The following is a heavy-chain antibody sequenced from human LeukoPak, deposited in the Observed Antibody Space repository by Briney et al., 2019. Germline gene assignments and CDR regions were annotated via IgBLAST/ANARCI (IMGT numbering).Heavy chain of an antibody. CDR2: IKQDESEK. Sequence: PGGSLRLSCAASGFTFSSHWMSWVRQAPGNGLEWVANIKQDESEKWYVDSVKGRFTISRDNAKNSLYLQMNSLRAEDTAVYYCTRYSYNSGPNDYWGQGTLVTVSS. CDR3: TRYSYNSGPNDY. D-gene: IGHD3-10*01. V-gene: IGHV3-7*01. CDR1: GFTFSSHW. J-gene: IGHJ4*02.